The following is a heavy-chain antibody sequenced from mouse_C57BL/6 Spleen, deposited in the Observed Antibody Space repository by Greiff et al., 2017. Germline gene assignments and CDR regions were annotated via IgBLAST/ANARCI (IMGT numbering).Heavy chain of an antibody. Sequence: QVQLKESGPELVKPGASVKISCKASGYTFTDYYINWVKQRPGQGLEWIGWIFPGSGSTYYNEKFKGKATLTVDKSSSTAYMLLSSLTSEDSAVYFCARVPNYYGSNYFDYWGQGTTLTVSS. CDR1: GYTFTDYY. CDR3: ARVPNYYGSNYFDY. CDR2: IFPGSGST. V-gene: IGHV1-75*01. D-gene: IGHD1-1*01. J-gene: IGHJ2*01.